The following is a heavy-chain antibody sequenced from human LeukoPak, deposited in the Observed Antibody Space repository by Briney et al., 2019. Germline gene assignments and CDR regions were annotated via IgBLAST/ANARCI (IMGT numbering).Heavy chain of an antibody. J-gene: IGHJ4*02. Sequence: SETLSLTCTVSGGSISSSTYYWGWIRQPPGKGLEWIGNIYYSGSTYYTPSLKSRVTISTDTSKNQFSLKLSSVTAADTAVYYCARTGSSTGWYRFTFVYWCQGTLVTVSS. CDR2: IYYSGST. V-gene: IGHV4-39*01. CDR1: GGSISSSTYY. CDR3: ARTGSSTGWYRFTFVY. D-gene: IGHD6-19*01.